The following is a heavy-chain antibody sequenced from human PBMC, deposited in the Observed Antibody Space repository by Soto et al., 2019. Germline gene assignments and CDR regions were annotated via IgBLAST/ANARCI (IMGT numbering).Heavy chain of an antibody. CDR2: IYYTGST. Sequence: PSETLSLTCTVSGGSINNHYWSWIRQPPGKGLEWIGYIYYTGSTNYNPSLKSRVTISVDTSKNQFSLNLTSLTAADTAIYYCARSTWYSEYWGQGPLVTVSS. J-gene: IGHJ4*02. V-gene: IGHV4-59*11. D-gene: IGHD2-21*02. CDR3: ARSTWYSEY. CDR1: GGSINNHY.